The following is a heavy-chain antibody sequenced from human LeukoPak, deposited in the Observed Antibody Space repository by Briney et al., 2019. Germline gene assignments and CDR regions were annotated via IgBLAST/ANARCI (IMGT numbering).Heavy chain of an antibody. Sequence: SETLSLTCTVSGGSISSSSYYWGWIRQPPGKGLEWIGSIYYSGSTYYNPSLKSRVTISVDTSKNQFSLKLSSVTAADTAVYYCARHKVSGGYLKYWGQGTLVTVSS. CDR3: ARHKVSGGYLKY. V-gene: IGHV4-39*01. CDR2: IYYSGST. D-gene: IGHD5-12*01. J-gene: IGHJ4*02. CDR1: GGSISSSSYY.